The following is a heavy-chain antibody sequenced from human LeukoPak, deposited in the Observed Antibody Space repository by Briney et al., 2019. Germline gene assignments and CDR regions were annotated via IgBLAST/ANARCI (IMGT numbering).Heavy chain of an antibody. CDR2: VSSSGRTI. J-gene: IGHJ4*02. Sequence: GGSLRLSCVASGFTFSSYEMNWVRQAPGKGLEWVSYVSSSGRTIYYADSVKGRFTISRDNAKNSLYLQMNSLRAEDTGVYYCARPTYYYDSSGYYPFDYWGQGTLVTVSS. CDR1: GFTFSSYE. CDR3: ARPTYYYDSSGYYPFDY. D-gene: IGHD3-22*01. V-gene: IGHV3-48*03.